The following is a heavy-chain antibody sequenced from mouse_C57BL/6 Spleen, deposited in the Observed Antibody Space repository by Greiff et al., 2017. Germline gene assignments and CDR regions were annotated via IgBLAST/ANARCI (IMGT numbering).Heavy chain of an antibody. V-gene: IGHV1-82*01. CDR1: GYAFSSSW. CDR3: ARLNWDGFDY. Sequence: LQESGPELVKPGASVKISCEASGYAFSSSWMNWVKQRPGKGLEWIGRIYPGDGDTNYNGKFKGKATLTADKSSSTAYMQLSSLTSEDSAVYFCARLNWDGFDYWGQGTTLTVSS. J-gene: IGHJ2*01. D-gene: IGHD4-1*01. CDR2: IYPGDGDT.